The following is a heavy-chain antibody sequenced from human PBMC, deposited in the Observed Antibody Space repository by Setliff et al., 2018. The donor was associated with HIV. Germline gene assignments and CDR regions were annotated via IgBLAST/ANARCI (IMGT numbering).Heavy chain of an antibody. CDR1: GGSFNGYY. D-gene: IGHD2-15*01. J-gene: IGHJ4*02. V-gene: IGHV4-34*09. CDR3: AGDYAGSGRPFDY. Sequence: LSLTCAVYGGSFNGYYWSWIRQPPGKGLEWIGEINHSGSTNYNPSLKSRVTMSVDKSKNQFSLKLSSVTAADTAVYVCAGDYAGSGRPFDYWGQGISVTVSS. CDR2: INHSGST.